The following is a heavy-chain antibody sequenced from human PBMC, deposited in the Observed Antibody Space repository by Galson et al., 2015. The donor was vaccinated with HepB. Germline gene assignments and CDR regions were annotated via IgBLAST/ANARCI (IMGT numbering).Heavy chain of an antibody. CDR2: ISWNGNK. J-gene: IGHJ5*02. Sequence: PALVKPTQTLTLTCTFSGFSLNTSGLGVGWIRQPPGKALEWLALISWNGNKRYSPSLKNRLTITKGTSQNQGVLTMTNMDPVDTAIYYCAQSSIGYNSGWYPPDFDPWGQGTLVTVSS. CDR3: AQSSIGYNSGWYPPDFDP. CDR1: GFSLNTSGLG. V-gene: IGHV2-5*01. D-gene: IGHD6-19*01.